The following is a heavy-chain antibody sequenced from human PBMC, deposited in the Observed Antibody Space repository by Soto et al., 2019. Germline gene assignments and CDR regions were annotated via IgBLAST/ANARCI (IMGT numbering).Heavy chain of an antibody. CDR3: AHSSLRPAIIGGQNWFDP. D-gene: IGHD3-3*01. J-gene: IGHJ5*02. Sequence: QITLKESGPTLVKPTQTLTLTCTFSGFSLSTSGVGVGWIRQPPGKALEWLALIYWDDDKRYSPSLKSRLTITKDTSKNQVVLTMTNMDPVDTAIYYCAHSSLRPAIIGGQNWFDPWGQGTLVTVSS. CDR1: GFSLSTSGVG. V-gene: IGHV2-5*02. CDR2: IYWDDDK.